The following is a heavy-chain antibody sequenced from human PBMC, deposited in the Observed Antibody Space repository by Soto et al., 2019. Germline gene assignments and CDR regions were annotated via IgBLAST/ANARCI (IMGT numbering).Heavy chain of an antibody. V-gene: IGHV3-30*18. CDR1: GFTFSNYG. CDR3: AKSSDFCSGAHDY. Sequence: GGSLRLSCAGSGFTFSNYGMHGGRQAPGKGLEWVAVTSSDGGNKYYAASVKGRFTISRDNSKSTLYLQMNSLRTEDTAVYYCAKSSDFCSGAHDYSAQGTLVPVSA. D-gene: IGHD3-3*01. J-gene: IGHJ4*02. CDR2: TSSDGGNK.